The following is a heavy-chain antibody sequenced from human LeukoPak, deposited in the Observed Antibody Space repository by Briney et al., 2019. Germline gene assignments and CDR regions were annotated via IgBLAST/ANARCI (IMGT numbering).Heavy chain of an antibody. CDR1: GLSFPDSA. CDR2: ISWNSGTI. Sequence: GGSLRFSCAASGLSFPDSAMHWVRQAPGKGLEWVSVISWNSGTIVYADSVKGRFTISRDNAKNSLYLQMNSLRPDDTALYYCAKKSGTSSSLDYWGQGTLVTVSS. D-gene: IGHD6-6*01. CDR3: AKKSGTSSSLDY. V-gene: IGHV3-9*01. J-gene: IGHJ4*02.